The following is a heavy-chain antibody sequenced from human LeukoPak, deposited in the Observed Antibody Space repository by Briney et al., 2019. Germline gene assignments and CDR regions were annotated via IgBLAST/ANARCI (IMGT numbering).Heavy chain of an antibody. CDR2: ISAYNGNT. J-gene: IGHJ4*02. D-gene: IGHD3-10*01. CDR1: GYTFTSYG. Sequence: GASVKVSCKASGYTFTSYGISWVRQAPGQGLEWMGWISAYNGNTNYAQKLQGRVTMTTDTSTSTAYMELRSLRSDDTAVYYCARATRVQGVITPPFDYWGQGTLVTVSS. CDR3: ARATRVQGVITPPFDY. V-gene: IGHV1-18*01.